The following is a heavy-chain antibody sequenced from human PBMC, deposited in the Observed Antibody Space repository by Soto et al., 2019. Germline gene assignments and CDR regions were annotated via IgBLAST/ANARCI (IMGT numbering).Heavy chain of an antibody. CDR2: ITYDGSGT. D-gene: IGHD6-13*01. J-gene: IGHJ5*01. CDR1: GFTFSNYW. CDR3: ARDPLGPAAGTNWFDS. Sequence: GGSLRLSCPASGFTFSNYWMHWVRQAPGKGLVWVSRITYDGSGTIYADSVKGRFTISRDNAKNTLYLQMNSLRAEDTAVYYCARDPLGPAAGTNWFDSWGQGTLVIVS. V-gene: IGHV3-74*01.